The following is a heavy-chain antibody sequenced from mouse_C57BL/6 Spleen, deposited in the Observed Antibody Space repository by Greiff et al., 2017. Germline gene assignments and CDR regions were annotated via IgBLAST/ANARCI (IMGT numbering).Heavy chain of an antibody. CDR3: ARDKGITTVVARYFDV. D-gene: IGHD1-1*01. CDR2: ISYSGST. CDR1: GYSITSGYD. Sequence: EVHLVESGPGMVKPSQSLSLTCTVTGYSITSGYDWHWIRHFPGNKLEWMGYISYSGSTNYNPSLKSRISITHDTSKNHFFLKLNSVTTEDTATYYCARDKGITTVVARYFDVWGTGTTVTVSS. V-gene: IGHV3-1*01. J-gene: IGHJ1*03.